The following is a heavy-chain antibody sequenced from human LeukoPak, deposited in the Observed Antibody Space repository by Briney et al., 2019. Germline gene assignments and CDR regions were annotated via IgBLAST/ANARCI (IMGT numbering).Heavy chain of an antibody. J-gene: IGHJ4*02. D-gene: IGHD6-19*01. CDR1: GGSFSGYY. Sequence: SETLSLTCAVYGGSFSGYYWSWIRQPPGKGLEWIGEINHSGSTNYNPSLKSRVTISVDTSKNQFSLKLSSVTAADTAVYYCASSSGWSRGFDYWGQGTLVTVSS. CDR2: INHSGST. CDR3: ASSSGWSRGFDY. V-gene: IGHV4-34*01.